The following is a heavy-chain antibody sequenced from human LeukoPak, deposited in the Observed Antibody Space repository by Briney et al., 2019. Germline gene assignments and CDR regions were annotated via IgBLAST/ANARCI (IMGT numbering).Heavy chain of an antibody. CDR2: IYYSGST. J-gene: IGHJ3*02. CDR3: ASYYYDSSGFKGGAFDI. Sequence: SETLSLTCAVYGGSFSGYYWSWIRQPPGKGLEWIGYIYYSGSTNYNPSLKSRVTISVDTSKNQFSLKLSSVTAADTAVYYCASYYYDSSGFKGGAFDIWGQGTMVTVSS. V-gene: IGHV4-59*08. D-gene: IGHD3-22*01. CDR1: GGSFSGYY.